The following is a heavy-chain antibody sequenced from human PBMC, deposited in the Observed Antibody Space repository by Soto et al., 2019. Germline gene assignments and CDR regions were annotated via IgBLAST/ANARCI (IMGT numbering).Heavy chain of an antibody. Sequence: EVRLLEAGGGLVQPGGSLRLSCEGSGFTLSNYGMDWVRQAPGKGLEWVSFISGAGDTTYYADAVKDRFIISRDNSKNTLYLQMKSLRAEDTAIYYCAKSFTQSNVWRAYRHKTHFDYWVQGALVTVTS. D-gene: IGHD3-16*02. CDR2: ISGAGDTT. CDR1: GFTLSNYG. V-gene: IGHV3-23*01. CDR3: AKSFTQSNVWRAYRHKTHFDY. J-gene: IGHJ4*02.